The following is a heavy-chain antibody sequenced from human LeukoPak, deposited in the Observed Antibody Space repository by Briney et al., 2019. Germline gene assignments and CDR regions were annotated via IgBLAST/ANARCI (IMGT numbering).Heavy chain of an antibody. CDR3: AREGYYYDTTGRFDY. J-gene: IGHJ4*02. D-gene: IGHD3-22*01. CDR1: GFTVRSNY. CDR2: IYSSEST. Sequence: SGGSLRLSCAASGFTVRSNYMSWVRQAPGKGLEWVSVIYSSESTYYADSVKGRFTVFRDGSENTVYLQMDSLRVEDTAVYYCAREGYYYDTTGRFDYWGQGTLVTVSS. V-gene: IGHV3-53*01.